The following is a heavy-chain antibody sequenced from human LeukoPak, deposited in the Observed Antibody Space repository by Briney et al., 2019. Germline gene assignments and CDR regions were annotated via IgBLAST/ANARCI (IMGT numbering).Heavy chain of an antibody. Sequence: ASETLSLTCVVSGASVSSSHWNXIRQLPGKGLEWIGCLSYTGKTDYNPSLTSRVTISLDTSKNQVSLKLRSVTAADTAVYYCSEGYFEPFDRWGQGTLVTVSS. CDR3: SEGYFEPFDR. V-gene: IGHV4-59*02. CDR1: GASVSSSH. CDR2: LSYTGKT. J-gene: IGHJ4*02. D-gene: IGHD2/OR15-2a*01.